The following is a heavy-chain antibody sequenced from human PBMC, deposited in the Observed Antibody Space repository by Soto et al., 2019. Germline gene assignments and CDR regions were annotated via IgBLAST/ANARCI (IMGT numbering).Heavy chain of an antibody. D-gene: IGHD2-2*01. CDR2: ISYDGSNK. V-gene: IGHV3-30*18. CDR3: AKDRVDCSSTSCYLGGYYYYYGMDV. CDR1: GFTFSSYG. Sequence: LRLSCAASGFTFSSYGMHWVRQAPGKGLEWVAVISYDGSNKYYADSVKGRFTISRDNSKNTLYLQMNSLRAEDTAVYYCAKDRVDCSSTSCYLGGYYYYYGMDVWGQGTTVTVS. J-gene: IGHJ6*02.